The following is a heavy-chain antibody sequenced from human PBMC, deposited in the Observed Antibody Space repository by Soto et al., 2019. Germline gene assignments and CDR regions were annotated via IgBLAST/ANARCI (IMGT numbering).Heavy chain of an antibody. D-gene: IGHD5-12*01. CDR3: ARVTPRRYSGCEFDY. CDR2: ISAYNGNT. J-gene: IGHJ4*02. CDR1: GYTFTSYG. V-gene: IGHV1-18*01. Sequence: ASVKVSCKASGYTFTSYGIRWVRQAPGQGLEWMGWISAYNGNTNYAQKLQGRVTMTTDTSTSTAYMELRSLRSDDTAVYYCARVTPRRYSGCEFDYWGQGTLVTVSS.